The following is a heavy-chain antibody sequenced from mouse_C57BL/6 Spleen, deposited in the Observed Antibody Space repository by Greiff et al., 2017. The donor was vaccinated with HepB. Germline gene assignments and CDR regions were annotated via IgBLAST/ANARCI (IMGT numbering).Heavy chain of an antibody. CDR3: ARRGEYSDYYAMDY. Sequence: VQLQQPGAELVKPGASVKMSCKASGYTFTSYWITWVKQRPGQGLEWMGDIYPGSGSTNYNEKFKSKATLTVDTSSSTAYMQLSSLTSEDSAVYYCARRGEYSDYYAMDYWGQGTSVTVSS. D-gene: IGHD2-12*01. CDR1: GYTFTSYW. V-gene: IGHV1-55*01. J-gene: IGHJ4*01. CDR2: IYPGSGST.